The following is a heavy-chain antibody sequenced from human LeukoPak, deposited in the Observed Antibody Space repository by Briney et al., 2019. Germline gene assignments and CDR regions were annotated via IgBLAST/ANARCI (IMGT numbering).Heavy chain of an antibody. V-gene: IGHV4-38-2*01. D-gene: IGHD1-7*01. J-gene: IGHJ4*02. CDR3: ARHKEEPRELLWGLYYFDY. Sequence: PSETLSLTCAVSGYSISSGFYWGWIRQPPGKGLEWIGSIYHSGSTYYNPSLKSRVTISVDTSKNQFSLKLSSVTAADTAVYYCARHKEEPRELLWGLYYFDYWGQGTLVTVSS. CDR2: IYHSGST. CDR1: GYSISSGFY.